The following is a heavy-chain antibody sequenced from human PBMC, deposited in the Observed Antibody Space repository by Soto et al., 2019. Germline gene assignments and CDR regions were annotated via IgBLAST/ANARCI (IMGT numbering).Heavy chain of an antibody. D-gene: IGHD3-3*01. CDR2: INAGNGNT. CDR3: ARDTGYYDFWSGPLYYYYYYGMDV. Sequence: ASVKVSCKASGYTFTSYAMHWVRQAPGQRLEWMGWINAGNGNTKYSQKFQGRVTITRDTSASTAYMELSSLRSEDTAVYYCARDTGYYDFWSGPLYYYYYYGMDVWGQGTTVTVSS. J-gene: IGHJ6*02. V-gene: IGHV1-3*01. CDR1: GYTFTSYA.